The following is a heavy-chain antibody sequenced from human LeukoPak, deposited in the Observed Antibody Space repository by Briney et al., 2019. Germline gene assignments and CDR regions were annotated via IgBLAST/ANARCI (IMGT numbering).Heavy chain of an antibody. Sequence: ASVKVSCKVSGYTLTELSMHWVRQAPGKGLEWMGGFDPEDGETIYAQKFQGRVTMTEDTSTDTAYMELSSLRSEDTAVYYCAAVSIVGATSGFGPWGQGTLVTVSS. J-gene: IGHJ5*02. CDR3: AAVSIVGATSGFGP. V-gene: IGHV1-24*01. CDR2: FDPEDGET. CDR1: GYTLTELS. D-gene: IGHD1-26*01.